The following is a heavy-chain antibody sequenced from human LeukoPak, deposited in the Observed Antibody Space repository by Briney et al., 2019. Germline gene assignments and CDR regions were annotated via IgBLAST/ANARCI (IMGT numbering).Heavy chain of an antibody. CDR1: GGSISSGDYY. CDR2: IYDSGST. CDR3: ARGARDLGYCSSTSCYNYFDY. Sequence: SQTLSLTCTVSGGSISSGDYYWSCIRQPPGKGLEWIGYIYDSGSTYYNPSRKVRVTISVYTSKSQFSLKLSSVTAADTAVYYCARGARDLGYCSSTSCYNYFDYWGQGTLVTVSS. D-gene: IGHD2-2*02. V-gene: IGHV4-30-4*01. J-gene: IGHJ4*02.